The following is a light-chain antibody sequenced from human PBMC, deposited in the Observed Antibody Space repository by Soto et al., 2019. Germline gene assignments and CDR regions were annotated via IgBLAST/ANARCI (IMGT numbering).Light chain of an antibody. J-gene: IGKJ5*01. CDR2: DAS. Sequence: EIVLTQSPATLSLSPGERATLSCRASQSVSSYLAWYQQKPGQAPRLLIYDASNRATGIPARFSGSGSGTDFTLTISSLEPEDFAVYCCQQRSNWPITFGQGTRLE. CDR1: QSVSSY. CDR3: QQRSNWPIT. V-gene: IGKV3-11*01.